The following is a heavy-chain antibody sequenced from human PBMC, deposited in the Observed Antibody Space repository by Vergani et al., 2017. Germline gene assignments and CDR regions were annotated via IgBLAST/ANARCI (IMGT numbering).Heavy chain of an antibody. CDR2: ISGSGGST. D-gene: IGHD4-17*01. CDR1: GFTFSSYA. CDR3: ARDLGATVTTARFDY. Sequence: EVQLLESGGGLVQPGGSLRLSCAASGFTFSSYAMSWVRQAPGKGLEWVSGISGSGGSTYYADSVKGRFTIPRDNSKNTLYLQRNSLRAEDTAGYYCARDLGATVTTARFDYWGQGTLVTVSS. J-gene: IGHJ4*02. V-gene: IGHV3-23*01.